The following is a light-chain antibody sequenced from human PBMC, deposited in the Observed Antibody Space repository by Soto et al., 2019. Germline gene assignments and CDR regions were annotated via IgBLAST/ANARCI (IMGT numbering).Light chain of an antibody. CDR1: QSIFNY. Sequence: DIQVTQSPSSLSASVEDRVTITCRASQSIFNYLNWYQQKPGKAPKLLIYAASSLQSGVPSRFSGGGAGTDFTLTISSLQPEDFATYYCQQSYSSPWTFGLGTKVEIK. V-gene: IGKV1-39*01. CDR2: AAS. J-gene: IGKJ1*01. CDR3: QQSYSSPWT.